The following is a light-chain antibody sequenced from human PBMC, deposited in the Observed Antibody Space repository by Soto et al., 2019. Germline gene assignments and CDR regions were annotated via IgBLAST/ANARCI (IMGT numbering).Light chain of an antibody. CDR1: SSDVGGYNY. J-gene: IGLJ2*01. CDR3: CSYAGTYTPL. CDR2: DVN. V-gene: IGLV2-11*01. Sequence: QSALTQPRSVSGSLGQSVTISCTGTSSDVGGYNYVSWYQQHPGKAPKLMIYDVNKRPSGVPDRFSGSKSGNTASLTISGLQAADEADYYCCSYAGTYTPLFGGGTKLTVL.